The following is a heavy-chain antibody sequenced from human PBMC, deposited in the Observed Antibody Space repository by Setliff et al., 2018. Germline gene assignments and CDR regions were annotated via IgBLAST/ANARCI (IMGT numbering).Heavy chain of an antibody. V-gene: IGHV3-23*01. D-gene: IGHD3-22*01. J-gene: IGHJ4*02. CDR2: ISGGGKST. CDR1: GFTFSSYA. Sequence: GGSLRLSCAASGFTFSSYAMSWVRQAPGKGLEWVSAISGGGKSTYYADSVKGRFTISRDNAKNSLYLQMNSLRAEDTAVYYCAAGDYYDSSGYSDYWGQGTLVTVSS. CDR3: AAGDYYDSSGYSDY.